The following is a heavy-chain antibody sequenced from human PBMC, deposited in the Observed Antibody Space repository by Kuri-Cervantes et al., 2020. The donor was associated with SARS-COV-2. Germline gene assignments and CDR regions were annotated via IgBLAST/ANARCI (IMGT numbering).Heavy chain of an antibody. CDR2: IYYSGST. V-gene: IGHV4-38-2*02. J-gene: IGHJ4*02. Sequence: ESLKISCTVSGYSISSGYYWGWIRQPPGKGLEWIGYIYYSGSTNYNPSLKSRVTISVDTSKNQFSLKLSSVTAADTAVYYCARAIAAAAPFDYWGQGTLVTVSS. CDR3: ARAIAAAAPFDY. D-gene: IGHD6-13*01. CDR1: GYSISSGYY.